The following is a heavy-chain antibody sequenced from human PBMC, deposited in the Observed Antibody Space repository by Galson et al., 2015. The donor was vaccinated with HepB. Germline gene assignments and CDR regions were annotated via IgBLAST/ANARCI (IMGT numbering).Heavy chain of an antibody. CDR3: ARRITMVRGVYGPLDY. Sequence: SVKVSCKASGYTFTSYAMHWVRQAPGQRLEWMGWINAGNGNTKYSQKFQGRVTITRDTSASTAYMELSSLRSEDTAVYYRARRITMVRGVYGPLDYWGQGTLVTVSS. CDR1: GYTFTSYA. J-gene: IGHJ4*02. CDR2: INAGNGNT. V-gene: IGHV1-3*01. D-gene: IGHD3-10*01.